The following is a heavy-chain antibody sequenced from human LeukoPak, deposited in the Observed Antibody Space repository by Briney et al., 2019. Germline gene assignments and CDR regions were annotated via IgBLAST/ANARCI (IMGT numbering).Heavy chain of an antibody. CDR2: TYYRSKWYN. CDR1: GDSVSSNSAA. Sequence: SQTLSLTCAISGDSVSSNSAAWNWIRQSPSRGLEWLGRTYYRSKWYNDYAVSVKSRITINPDTSKNQFSLQLNSVTPEDTAVYYCAREEELWFGESDAFDIWGQGTMVTVSS. D-gene: IGHD3-10*01. J-gene: IGHJ3*02. V-gene: IGHV6-1*01. CDR3: AREEELWFGESDAFDI.